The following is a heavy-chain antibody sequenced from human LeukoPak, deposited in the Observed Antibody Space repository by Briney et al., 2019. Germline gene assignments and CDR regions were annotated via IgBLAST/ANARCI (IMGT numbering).Heavy chain of an antibody. CDR3: ARPEVVAGTYYYYYYMDV. Sequence: GGSLRLSCEASGLTFSRYWMTWVRQAPGKGLEWVANIKQDGSEKYYVDSVKGRFTISRDNAKNSLYLQMNSLRAEDTAVYYCARPEVVAGTYYYYYYMDVWGKGTTVTVSS. J-gene: IGHJ6*03. CDR2: IKQDGSEK. D-gene: IGHD2-15*01. CDR1: GLTFSRYW. V-gene: IGHV3-7*03.